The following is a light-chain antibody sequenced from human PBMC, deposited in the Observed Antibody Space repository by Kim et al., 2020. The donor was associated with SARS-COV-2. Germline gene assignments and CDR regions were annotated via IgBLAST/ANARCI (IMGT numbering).Light chain of an antibody. J-gene: IGKJ1*01. CDR1: QGIRND. CDR3: LQHNNYPQT. V-gene: IGKV1-17*01. CDR2: FAS. Sequence: DTQMTQSPSSLSASVGDRVTITCRASQGIRNDLDWYQQKPGKAPKRLISFASSLQSGVPSRFSGSGSGTEFTLTISSLQPEDFATYDCLQHNNYPQTFGQGTKVDIK.